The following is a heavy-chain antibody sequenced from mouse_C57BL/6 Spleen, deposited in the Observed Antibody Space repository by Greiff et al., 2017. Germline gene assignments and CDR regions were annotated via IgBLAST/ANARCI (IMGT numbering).Heavy chain of an antibody. J-gene: IGHJ2*01. CDR3: ARDEGEWDYVDY. V-gene: IGHV5-4*01. CDR1: GFTFSSYA. CDR2: ISDGGSYT. Sequence: EVMLVESGGGLVKPGGSLKLSCAASGFTFSSYAMSWVRQTPEKRLEWVATISDGGSYTYYPDNVKGRFTISRDNAKNNLYLQMSHLKSEDTAMYYCARDEGEWDYVDYWGQGTTLTVSS.